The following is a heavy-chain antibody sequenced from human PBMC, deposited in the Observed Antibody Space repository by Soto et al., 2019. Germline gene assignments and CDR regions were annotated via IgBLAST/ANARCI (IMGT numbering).Heavy chain of an antibody. CDR3: VRLIYVLWSARPLHYFDY. CDR2: IYPGDSDT. CDR1: GYSFTTYW. V-gene: IGHV5-51*01. Sequence: PGESLKISCKGSGYSFTTYWIGWVRQMPGKGLEWMGTIYPGDSDTRYRPSFQGQVTISADKSISTAYLQWSSLRASDTAIYYCVRLIYVLWSARPLHYFDYWGQGTLVTVSS. J-gene: IGHJ4*02. D-gene: IGHD3-3*01.